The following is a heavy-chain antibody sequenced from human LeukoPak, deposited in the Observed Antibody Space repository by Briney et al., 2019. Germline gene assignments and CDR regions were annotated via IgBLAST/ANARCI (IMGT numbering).Heavy chain of an antibody. CDR3: AKSDYGDYFDY. Sequence: GGSLRLSCAASGFTFSSYGMHWVRQAPGKGLEWVAVISYDGSNKYYADSVKGRFTISRDNSKNTLYLQMNSLRAEDTAVYYCAKSDYGDYFDYWGQGTLVTVSS. CDR1: GFTFSSYG. CDR2: ISYDGSNK. V-gene: IGHV3-30*18. D-gene: IGHD4-17*01. J-gene: IGHJ4*02.